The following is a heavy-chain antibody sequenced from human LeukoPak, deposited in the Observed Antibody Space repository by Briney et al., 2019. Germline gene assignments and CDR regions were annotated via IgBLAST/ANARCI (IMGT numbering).Heavy chain of an antibody. J-gene: IGHJ6*03. CDR1: GGSISSYY. V-gene: IGHV4-59*01. D-gene: IGHD1-1*01. CDR2: IYYSGST. CDR3: ARVALDSRPDYYYYYMDV. Sequence: SETLSLTCTVSGGSISSYYWSWIRQPPGKGLEWIGYIYYSGSTNYNPSLKSRVTISVDTSKNQFSLKLSSVTAADTAVYYCARVALDSRPDYYYYYMDVWGKGTTVTISS.